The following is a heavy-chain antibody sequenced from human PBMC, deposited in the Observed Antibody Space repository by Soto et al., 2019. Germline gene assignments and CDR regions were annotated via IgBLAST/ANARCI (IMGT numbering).Heavy chain of an antibody. CDR1: GYSFTSYW. Sequence: PGESLKISCMGSGYSFTSYWISWVRQMPGKGLEWMGRIDPSDSYTNYSPSFQGHVTISADKSISTAYLQWSSLKASDTAMYYCARGRMVDCSSTSCYYYYGMDVWGQGTTVTVSS. CDR2: IDPSDSYT. J-gene: IGHJ6*02. CDR3: ARGRMVDCSSTSCYYYYGMDV. D-gene: IGHD2-2*01. V-gene: IGHV5-10-1*01.